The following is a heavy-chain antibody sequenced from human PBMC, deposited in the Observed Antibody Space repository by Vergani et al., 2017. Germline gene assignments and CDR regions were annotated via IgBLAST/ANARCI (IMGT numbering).Heavy chain of an antibody. CDR3: AIPGSTSSHLGMDV. J-gene: IGHJ6*02. Sequence: EVQLLESGGGLVQPGRSLRLSCAASGFTFDDYAMHWVRHAPGKGLEWVSGISWNSGSIGYADSVKGRFTISRDNAKNSLYLQMNSLRSEDTAVYYCAIPGSTSSHLGMDVWGQGTTVTVSS. CDR2: ISWNSGSI. V-gene: IGHV3-9*01. CDR1: GFTFDDYA. D-gene: IGHD2-2*01.